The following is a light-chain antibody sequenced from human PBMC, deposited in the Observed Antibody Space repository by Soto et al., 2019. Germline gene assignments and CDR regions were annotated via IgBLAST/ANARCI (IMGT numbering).Light chain of an antibody. CDR1: RSDVGSYNL. V-gene: IGLV2-23*01. CDR2: EGS. J-gene: IGLJ1*01. Sequence: SSPTHPASLSWAPGQAGPLSRTRARSDVGSYNLVSWYQQHPGKAPKLMIYEGSKRPSGISSRFSGSKSGNTASLTISGLQAEDEADFYCCSYASSGTYVFGTGTKVTVL. CDR3: CSYASSGTYV.